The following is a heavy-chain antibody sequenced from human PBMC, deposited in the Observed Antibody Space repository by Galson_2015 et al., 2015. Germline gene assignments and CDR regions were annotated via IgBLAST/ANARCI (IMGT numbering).Heavy chain of an antibody. J-gene: IGHJ5*02. V-gene: IGHV4-31*03. CDR3: ARDSKASGSFWFDP. Sequence: TLSLTCTVSGGSISSGGYYWSWIRQHPGKGLEWIGYIYYSGSTYYNPSLKSRVTISVDTSKNQFSLKLSSVTAADTAVYYCARDSKASGSFWFDPWGQGTLVTVSS. CDR2: IYYSGST. D-gene: IGHD1-26*01. CDR1: GGSISSGGYY.